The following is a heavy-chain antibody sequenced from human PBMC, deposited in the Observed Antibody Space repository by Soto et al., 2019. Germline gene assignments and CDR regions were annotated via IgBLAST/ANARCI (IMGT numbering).Heavy chain of an antibody. D-gene: IGHD4-17*01. V-gene: IGHV4-39*01. CDR2: IYYSGST. CDR3: ASMTTVVTPYYFDY. J-gene: IGHJ4*02. CDR1: GGSISSSSYY. Sequence: TSETLSLTCTVSGGSISSSSYYWGWIRQPPGKGLEWIGSIYYSGSTYYNPSLKSRVTISVDTSKNQFSLKLSSVTAADTAVYYCASMTTVVTPYYFDYWGQGTLVTVS.